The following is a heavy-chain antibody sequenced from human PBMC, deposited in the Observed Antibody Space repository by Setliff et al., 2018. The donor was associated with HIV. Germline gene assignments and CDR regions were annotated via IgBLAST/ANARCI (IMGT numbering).Heavy chain of an antibody. D-gene: IGHD3-10*02. CDR1: GGSISSYY. J-gene: IGHJ1*01. CDR3: ARSGSYVGPIQH. V-gene: IGHV4-59*12. Sequence: SETLSLTCTVSGGSISSYYWSWIRQPPGKGLEWIGYIFYSGSTNYNPSLKSRVTMSVDTSKNQFSLKLTSVTAADTAVYYCARSGSYVGPIQHWGQGTLVTVSS. CDR2: IFYSGST.